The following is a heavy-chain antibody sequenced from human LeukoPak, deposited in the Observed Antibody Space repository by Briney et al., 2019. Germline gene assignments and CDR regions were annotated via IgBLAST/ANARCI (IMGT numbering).Heavy chain of an antibody. CDR2: IYSSGSS. V-gene: IGHV4-39*01. CDR1: GGSISSSGYY. Sequence: PSETLSLTCTVSGGSISSSGYYWGWIRQPPGKGLEWIGSIYSSGSSYYNPSLKSRVTISVDTSKNQFSLKLSSVTAADTAVYYCARQVGYTYGQVDYWGQGTLLTISS. J-gene: IGHJ4*02. D-gene: IGHD5-12*01. CDR3: ARQVGYTYGQVDY.